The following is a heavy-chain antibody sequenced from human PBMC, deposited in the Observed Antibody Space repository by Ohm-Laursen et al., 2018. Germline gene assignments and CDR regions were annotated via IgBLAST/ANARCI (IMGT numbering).Heavy chain of an antibody. J-gene: IGHJ1*01. CDR2: IYFTGST. CDR1: GDSISSYY. CDR3: GRGITTGLDYFQP. Sequence: TLSLTCTVSGDSISSYYWSWIRQPPGKGLEWIGHIYFTGSTNYNPSLKSRVTISIDTSKNQFSLKLSSVTAADTAVYYCGRGITTGLDYFQPWGQGPLVTVSS. V-gene: IGHV4-59*08. D-gene: IGHD1-1*01.